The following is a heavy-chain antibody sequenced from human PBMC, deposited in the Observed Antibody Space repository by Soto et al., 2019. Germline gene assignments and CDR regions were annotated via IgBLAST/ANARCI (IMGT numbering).Heavy chain of an antibody. D-gene: IGHD3-10*01. CDR1: GGSISSYY. CDR2: IYYCGST. CDR3: ARDLRHYYGSGSYFDI. V-gene: IGHV4-59*01. J-gene: IGHJ3*02. Sequence: SETLSLTCTVSGGSISSYYWSWIRQPPGKGLEWIGYIYYCGSTNYNPSLKSRVTISVDTSKNQFSLKLSSVTAADTAVYYCARDLRHYYGSGSYFDIWGQGTMVTVSS.